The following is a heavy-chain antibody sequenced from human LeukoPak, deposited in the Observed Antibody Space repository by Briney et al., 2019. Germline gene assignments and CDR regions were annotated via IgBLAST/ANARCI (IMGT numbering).Heavy chain of an antibody. Sequence: ASVKVSCKASGGTFSSYAISWVRQAPGQGLEWMGGFIPIFGTANYAQKFQGRVTITADESTSTAYMELSSLRSEDTAVYYCARVSYDYSNYVSLDYRGQGTLVTVSS. CDR1: GGTFSSYA. CDR3: ARVSYDYSNYVSLDY. D-gene: IGHD4-11*01. J-gene: IGHJ4*02. CDR2: FIPIFGTA. V-gene: IGHV1-69*13.